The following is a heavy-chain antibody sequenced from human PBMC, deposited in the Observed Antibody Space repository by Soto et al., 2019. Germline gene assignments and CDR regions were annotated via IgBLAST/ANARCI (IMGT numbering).Heavy chain of an antibody. CDR2: ISYDGSNK. CDR3: AKDGERLYYYYGMDV. Sequence: QVQLVESGGGVVQPGRSLRLSCAASGFTFSSYGMHWVRQAPGKGLEWVAVISYDGSNKYYADSVKGRFTISRDNSKNPLYLQMNSLRAEDTAVYYCAKDGERLYYYYGMDVWGQGTTVTVSS. V-gene: IGHV3-30*18. CDR1: GFTFSSYG. D-gene: IGHD3-10*01. J-gene: IGHJ6*02.